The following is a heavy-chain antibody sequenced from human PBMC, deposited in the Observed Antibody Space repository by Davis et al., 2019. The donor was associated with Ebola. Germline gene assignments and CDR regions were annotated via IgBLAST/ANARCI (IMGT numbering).Heavy chain of an antibody. Sequence: PSETLSLTCAVYGGSFSGYYWSWIRQPPGKGLEWIGEINHSGSTNCNPSLKSRVTISVDTSKNQFSLKLSSVTAADTAVYYCARDDFWSGDYYYYGMDVWGQGTTVTVSS. CDR3: ARDDFWSGDYYYYGMDV. CDR2: INHSGST. J-gene: IGHJ6*02. V-gene: IGHV4-34*01. D-gene: IGHD3-3*01. CDR1: GGSFSGYY.